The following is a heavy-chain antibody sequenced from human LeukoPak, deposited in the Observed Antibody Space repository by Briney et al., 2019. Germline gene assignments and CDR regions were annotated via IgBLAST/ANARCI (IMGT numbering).Heavy chain of an antibody. V-gene: IGHV1-2*02. CDR1: GYTFTGYY. J-gene: IGHJ4*02. CDR3: ARVPGCSSTSCYPTGDY. CDR2: INPNSGGT. D-gene: IGHD2-2*01. Sequence: ASVKVSCKASGYTFTGYYMHWVRQAPGQGLEWMGWINPNSGGTNYAQKFQGRVTMTRDTSISTAYMELSRLRSDATAVYYCARVPGCSSTSCYPTGDYWGQGTLVTVSS.